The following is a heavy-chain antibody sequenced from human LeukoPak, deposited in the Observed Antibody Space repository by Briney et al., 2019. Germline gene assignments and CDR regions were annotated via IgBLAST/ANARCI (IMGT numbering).Heavy chain of an antibody. D-gene: IGHD3-22*01. CDR3: AKDSMHYYDSSGYYHTLFDY. Sequence: PGGSLRLSCAASGFSFSDHYMSWIRQAPGKGLEWVSYISSSRSFTNYADSVKGRFTISRDNSKNTLYLQMNSLRAEDTAVYYCAKDSMHYYDSSGYYHTLFDYWGQGTLVTVSS. CDR2: ISSSRSFT. V-gene: IGHV3-11*05. J-gene: IGHJ4*02. CDR1: GFSFSDHY.